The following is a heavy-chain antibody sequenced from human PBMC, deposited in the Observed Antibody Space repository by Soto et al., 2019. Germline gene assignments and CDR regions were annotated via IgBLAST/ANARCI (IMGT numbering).Heavy chain of an antibody. CDR2: ISSSSSYI. D-gene: IGHD2-2*01. CDR3: ASDRFGGGDIVVVPAANPPYYFDY. Sequence: GGSLRLSCAASGFTFSSYSMNWVRQAPGKGLEWVSSISSSSSYIYYADSVKGRFTISRDNAKNSLYLQMNSLRAEDTAVYYCASDRFGGGDIVVVPAANPPYYFDYWGQGTLVTVSS. CDR1: GFTFSSYS. V-gene: IGHV3-21*01. J-gene: IGHJ4*02.